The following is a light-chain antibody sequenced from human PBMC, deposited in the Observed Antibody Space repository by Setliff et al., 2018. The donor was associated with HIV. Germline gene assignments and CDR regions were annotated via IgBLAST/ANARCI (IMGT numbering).Light chain of an antibody. CDR1: SSDVGGYNY. Sequence: SALTQPASVSGSPGQSITISCTGTSSDVGGYNYVSWYQQHPGKAPKVMIYDVSYRPSGVSNRFSGSKSGNTASLTISGLQAEDEADYYCCSYTSSTTLGVLGTGTKVTVL. CDR2: DVS. J-gene: IGLJ1*01. V-gene: IGLV2-14*03. CDR3: CSYTSSTTLGV.